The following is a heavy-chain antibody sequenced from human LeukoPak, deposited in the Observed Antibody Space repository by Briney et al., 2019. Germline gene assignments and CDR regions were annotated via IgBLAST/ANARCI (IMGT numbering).Heavy chain of an antibody. V-gene: IGHV4-59*08. D-gene: IGHD2-2*01. J-gene: IGHJ5*02. Sequence: SETLSLTCTVSGGSISSYYWSWIRQPPGKGLEWIAYISDIGSINYNPSLKSRVTISLDTSKNQFSLKLSSVTAADTAVYYCARGGGYCSSTSCYNWFDPWGQGTLVTVSS. CDR1: GGSISSYY. CDR3: ARGGGYCSSTSCYNWFDP. CDR2: ISDIGSI.